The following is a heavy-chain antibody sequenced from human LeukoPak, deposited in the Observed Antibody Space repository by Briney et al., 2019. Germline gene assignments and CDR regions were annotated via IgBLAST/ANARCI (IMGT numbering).Heavy chain of an antibody. CDR1: GYTFTSYA. J-gene: IGHJ4*02. D-gene: IGHD3-10*01. CDR3: ARDNNYGSGSYSAKLDY. V-gene: IGHV1-3*01. CDR2: INAGNGNT. Sequence: ASVKVSCKASGYTFTSYAMHWVRQAPGQRLEWMGWINAGNGNTKYSQKFQGRVTITRDTSASTAYMELSSLRSEDTAVYYCARDNNYGSGSYSAKLDYWGQGTLVTVSS.